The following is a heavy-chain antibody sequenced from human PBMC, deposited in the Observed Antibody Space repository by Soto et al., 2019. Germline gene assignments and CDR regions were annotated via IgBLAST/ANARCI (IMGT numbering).Heavy chain of an antibody. Sequence: ASVKVSCKASGFTFTSSAVQWVRQARGQRLEWIGWIVVGSGNTNYAQKFQERVTITRDMSTSTAYMELSSLRSEDTAVYYCAADRDYGSGTDFDYWGQGTLVTVSS. D-gene: IGHD3-10*01. CDR1: GFTFTSSA. V-gene: IGHV1-58*01. CDR3: AADRDYGSGTDFDY. CDR2: IVVGSGNT. J-gene: IGHJ4*02.